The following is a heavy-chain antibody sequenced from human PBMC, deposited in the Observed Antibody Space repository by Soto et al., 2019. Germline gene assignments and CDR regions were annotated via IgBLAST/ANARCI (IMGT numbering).Heavy chain of an antibody. D-gene: IGHD3-22*01. J-gene: IGHJ4*02. V-gene: IGHV4-39*01. CDR1: GVSISSGGYL. Sequence: QVQLQESGPGLGKPSETLSLTCTVSGVSISSGGYLWCWIRQPPGKGLEWIGSISNTGTALYTPSRKSRFTISVDTSKNQVFLKVTSETAANTAVYCCARRVPDGHGYVNHEYWGQGTLVT. CDR3: ARRVPDGHGYVNHEY. CDR2: ISNTGTA.